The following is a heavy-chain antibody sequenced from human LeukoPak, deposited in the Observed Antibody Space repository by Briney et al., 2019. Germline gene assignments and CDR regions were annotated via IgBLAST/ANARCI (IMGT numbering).Heavy chain of an antibody. J-gene: IGHJ3*02. D-gene: IGHD1-26*01. V-gene: IGHV3-7*03. CDR3: ARGSVRAFDI. CDR2: IHPDSSDK. Sequence: GGSLRLSCEASGFTFRHSWLSWIRQTPGKGLEWVANIHPDSSDKFYVDSMEGRFTISRDNTKNSLYLQMNSLRAEDTAVYYCARGSVRAFDIWGQGTMVTVSS. CDR1: GFTFRHSW.